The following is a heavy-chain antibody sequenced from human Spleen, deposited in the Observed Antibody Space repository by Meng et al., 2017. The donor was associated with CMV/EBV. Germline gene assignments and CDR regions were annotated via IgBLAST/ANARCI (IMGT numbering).Heavy chain of an antibody. V-gene: IGHV3-74*01. Sequence: GESLKISCAASGFTFSSYWMHWVRQAPGKGLVWVSRINSDGSSTSYADSVKGRFTISRDNAKNTLYLQMNSLRAEDTAVYYCAKDIYDFWRGYPYYYGMDVWGQGTTVTVSS. CDR1: GFTFSSYW. D-gene: IGHD3-3*01. CDR3: AKDIYDFWRGYPYYYGMDV. CDR2: INSDGSST. J-gene: IGHJ6*02.